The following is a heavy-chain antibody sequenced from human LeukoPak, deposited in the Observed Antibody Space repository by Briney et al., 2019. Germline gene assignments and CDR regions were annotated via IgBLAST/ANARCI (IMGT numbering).Heavy chain of an antibody. CDR1: GGSISSGDYY. Sequence: SQTLSLTCTVSGGSISSGDYYWRWIRQPPGKGLEWIGYIYYSGSTYYNPSLKSRVTISVDTSKNQFSLKLSSVTAADTAVYYCARERAGDYVNWYFDLWGRGTLVTVSS. V-gene: IGHV4-30-4*01. D-gene: IGHD4-17*01. J-gene: IGHJ2*01. CDR2: IYYSGST. CDR3: ARERAGDYVNWYFDL.